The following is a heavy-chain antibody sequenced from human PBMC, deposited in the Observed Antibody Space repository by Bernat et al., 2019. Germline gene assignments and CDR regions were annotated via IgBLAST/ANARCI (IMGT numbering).Heavy chain of an antibody. CDR3: ARAPYYYGSGSFAWFDP. J-gene: IGHJ5*02. V-gene: IGHV3-20*04. CDR2: INWNGGST. CDR1: GFTVSSNY. D-gene: IGHD3-10*01. Sequence: EVQLVESGGGLVQPGGSLRLSCAASGFTVSSNYMSWVRQAPGKGLEWVSGINWNGGSTGYADSVKGRFTISRDNAKNSLYLQMNSLRAEDTALYYCARAPYYYGSGSFAWFDPWGQGTLVTVSS.